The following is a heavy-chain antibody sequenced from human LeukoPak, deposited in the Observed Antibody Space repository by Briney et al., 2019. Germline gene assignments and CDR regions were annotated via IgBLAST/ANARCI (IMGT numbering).Heavy chain of an antibody. Sequence: SETLSLTCTISGDSISSSYWSWIRQPAGKGLEWIGRVHLNDNTDYSPSLKSRVILSIDTSKNKFSLKLTSVTAADTAVYYCATGPPPDFDSWGRGTLVTVSS. CDR3: ATGPPPDFDS. V-gene: IGHV4-4*07. CDR1: GDSISSSY. J-gene: IGHJ4*02. CDR2: VHLNDNT.